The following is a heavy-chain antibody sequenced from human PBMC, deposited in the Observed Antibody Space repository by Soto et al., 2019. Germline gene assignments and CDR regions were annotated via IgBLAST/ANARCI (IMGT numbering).Heavy chain of an antibody. Sequence: SVEVSCKASGGTFGSCTSRWVRQAPGQGLEWMGRIIPILGIANYAQKFQGRVTITADKSTSTAYMELSSLRSEDTAVYYCARDSATPFDYWGQGTLVTVSS. CDR1: GGTFGSCT. CDR2: IIPILGIA. CDR3: ARDSATPFDY. J-gene: IGHJ4*02. V-gene: IGHV1-69*04. D-gene: IGHD2-15*01.